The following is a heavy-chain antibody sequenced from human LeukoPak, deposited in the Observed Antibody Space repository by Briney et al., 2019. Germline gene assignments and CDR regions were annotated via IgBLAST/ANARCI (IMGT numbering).Heavy chain of an antibody. V-gene: IGHV3-74*01. CDR2: ITNDGSST. J-gene: IGHJ5*02. Sequence: PGGSLRLSCAASGLTFSSHWMHWVRQAPGKGLVWVSRITNDGSSTTYADSVKGRFTISRDNAKNMLYLQVNSLRAEDTAVYYCARDEISRYSYGYWFDPWGQGTLVTVSS. D-gene: IGHD5-18*01. CDR1: GLTFSSHW. CDR3: ARDEISRYSYGYWFDP.